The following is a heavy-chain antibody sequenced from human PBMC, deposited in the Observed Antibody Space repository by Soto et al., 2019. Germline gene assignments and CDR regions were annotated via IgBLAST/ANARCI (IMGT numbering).Heavy chain of an antibody. J-gene: IGHJ6*02. CDR2: ISYDGSNK. CDR1: GFTFSSYA. V-gene: IGHV3-30-3*01. Sequence: QVQLVESGGGVVQPGRSLRLSCAASGFTFSSYAMHWVRQAPGKGLEWVAVISYDGSNKYYADSVKGRFTISRDNSKNTLYLQMNSLRAEDTAVYYCARDYGGQLGRHYYYGMDVWGQGTTVTVSS. CDR3: ARDYGGQLGRHYYYGMDV. D-gene: IGHD3-16*01.